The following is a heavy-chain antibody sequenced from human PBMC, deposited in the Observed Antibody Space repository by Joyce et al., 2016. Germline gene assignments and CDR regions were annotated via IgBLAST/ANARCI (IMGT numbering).Heavy chain of an antibody. CDR2: LSSSSSYI. Sequence: EVQLVESGGGLVKPGGSLRLSCAASGFPFSSYSMSWVRQAPGKGLEWVFSLSSSSSYIKYTDSVKGRFTISRDNAKNSLYLQMNSLRVEDTAVYYCARSSYTNGIFDYWGQGTLVTVSS. CDR3: ARSSYTNGIFDY. D-gene: IGHD2-8*01. V-gene: IGHV3-21*01. J-gene: IGHJ4*02. CDR1: GFPFSSYS.